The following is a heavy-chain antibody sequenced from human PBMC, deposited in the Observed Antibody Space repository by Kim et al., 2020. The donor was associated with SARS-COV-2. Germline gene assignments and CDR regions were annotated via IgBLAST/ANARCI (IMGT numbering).Heavy chain of an antibody. CDR2: INHSGST. Sequence: SETLSLTCAVYGGSFSGYYWSWIRQPPGKGLEWIGEINHSGSTNYNPSLKSRVTISVDTSKNQFSLKLSSVTAADTAVYYCARGVVVVAATPRWGYYYYGMDVWGQGTTVTVSS. D-gene: IGHD2-15*01. J-gene: IGHJ6*02. CDR3: ARGVVVVAATPRWGYYYYGMDV. V-gene: IGHV4-34*01. CDR1: GGSFSGYY.